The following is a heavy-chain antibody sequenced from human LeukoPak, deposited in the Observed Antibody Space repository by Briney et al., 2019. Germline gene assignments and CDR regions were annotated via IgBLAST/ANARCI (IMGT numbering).Heavy chain of an antibody. CDR2: IYYNGST. D-gene: IGHD3-9*01. V-gene: IGHV4-31*03. J-gene: IGHJ4*02. CDR1: GGSISNGGYY. Sequence: SQTLSLTCTVSGGSISNGGYYWSWIRQHPGKGLEWIGYIYYNGSTYYNPSLKSRVTISLDTSKSQFSLKLSSVTAADTAVYYCAREPNYDILTGYVYWGQGTLVTVSS. CDR3: AREPNYDILTGYVY.